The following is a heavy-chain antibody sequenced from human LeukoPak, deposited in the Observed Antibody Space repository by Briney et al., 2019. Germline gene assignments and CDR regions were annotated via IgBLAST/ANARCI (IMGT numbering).Heavy chain of an antibody. D-gene: IGHD5-12*01. Sequence: PGGSLRLSCAASGFTFSSYGMHWVRQAPGKGLEWVAFIRYDGSNKYYADSVKGRFTISRDNSKNTLYLQMNSLRAEDTAVYYCAKGGGRGYSGYAGRGAMDVWGKGTTVTISS. V-gene: IGHV3-30*02. CDR1: GFTFSSYG. J-gene: IGHJ6*04. CDR2: IRYDGSNK. CDR3: AKGGGRGYSGYAGRGAMDV.